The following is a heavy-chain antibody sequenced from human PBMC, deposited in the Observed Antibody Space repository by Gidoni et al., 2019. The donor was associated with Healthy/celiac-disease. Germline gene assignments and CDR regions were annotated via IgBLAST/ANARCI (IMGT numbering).Heavy chain of an antibody. CDR3: ARSIVVVVAATPSGMDV. D-gene: IGHD2-15*01. V-gene: IGHV4-4*02. J-gene: IGHJ6*02. CDR1: GGSISSSNW. Sequence: QVQLQESGPGLVKPSGTLSLTCAVPGGSISSSNWWSWVRQPPGKGLEWIGEIYHSGSTNYNPSLKSRVTISVDKSKNQFSLKLSSVTAADTAVYYCARSIVVVVAATPSGMDVWGQGTTVTVSS. CDR2: IYHSGST.